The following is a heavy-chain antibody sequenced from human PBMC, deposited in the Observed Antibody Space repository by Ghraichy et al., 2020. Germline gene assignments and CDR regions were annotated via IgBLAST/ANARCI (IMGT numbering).Heavy chain of an antibody. Sequence: GSLNISCAASGFTFSTYWMHWVRQDPEKGLMWVSRINSDESVTDYADSVRGRFTISRDNAKDTLYLQMNSLRVEDTAVYYCARAGSYRFDYWGLGTLVTVSS. CDR2: INSDESVT. CDR1: GFTFSTYW. V-gene: IGHV3-74*01. D-gene: IGHD3-16*02. CDR3: ARAGSYRFDY. J-gene: IGHJ4*02.